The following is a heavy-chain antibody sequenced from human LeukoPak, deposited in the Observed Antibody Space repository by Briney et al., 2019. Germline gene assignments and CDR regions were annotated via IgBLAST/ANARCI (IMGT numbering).Heavy chain of an antibody. CDR2: INPSGGST. V-gene: IGHV1-46*01. Sequence: ASVEVSCKASGYTFTSYYMHWVRQAPGQGLEWMGIINPSGGSTSYAQKFQGGVTMTRDTSTSTVYMELSSLRSEDTAVYYCARNAIYYDYVWGSYRHFDYWGQGTLVTVSS. CDR3: ARNAIYYDYVWGSYRHFDY. D-gene: IGHD3-16*02. J-gene: IGHJ4*02. CDR1: GYTFTSYY.